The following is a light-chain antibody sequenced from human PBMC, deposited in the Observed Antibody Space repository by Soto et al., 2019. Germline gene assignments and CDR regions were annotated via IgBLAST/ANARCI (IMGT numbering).Light chain of an antibody. V-gene: IGLV2-14*03. Sequence: QSVLTQPASVSGSPGQSITISCTGTSSDVGGYNYVSWYQHHPGKAPKLIIYDVTNRPSGVSNPFSGSKSGNTASLPIPGLKPEDEADYYCSSYKTRNPRQLVFGTGTKVTVL. J-gene: IGLJ1*01. CDR1: SSDVGGYNY. CDR3: SSYKTRNPRQLV. CDR2: DVT.